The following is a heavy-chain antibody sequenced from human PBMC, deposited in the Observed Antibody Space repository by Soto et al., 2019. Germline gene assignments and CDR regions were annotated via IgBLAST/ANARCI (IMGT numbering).Heavy chain of an antibody. Sequence: SVKVSCKASVGTFSSYAISWVRQAPGQGLEWMGRIIPILGIANYAQKFQGRVTITADKSTSTAYMELSSLRSEDTAVYYCAREDYYDSSGYSVRWFDPWGQGTLVTVSS. CDR1: VGTFSSYA. V-gene: IGHV1-69*04. J-gene: IGHJ5*02. CDR3: AREDYYDSSGYSVRWFDP. CDR2: IIPILGIA. D-gene: IGHD3-22*01.